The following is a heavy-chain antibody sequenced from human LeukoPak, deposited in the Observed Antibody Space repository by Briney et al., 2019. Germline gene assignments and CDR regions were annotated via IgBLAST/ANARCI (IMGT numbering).Heavy chain of an antibody. CDR3: ARGRSRPYAFDI. Sequence: SETLSLTCTVSGVSIISYYWSWIRQPPGKGLEWIGEINHSGSTNYNPSLKSRVTISVDTSKNQFSLKLSSVTAADTAVYYCARGRSRPYAFDIWGQGTMVTVSS. CDR1: GVSIISYY. J-gene: IGHJ3*02. D-gene: IGHD1-14*01. CDR2: INHSGST. V-gene: IGHV4-34*01.